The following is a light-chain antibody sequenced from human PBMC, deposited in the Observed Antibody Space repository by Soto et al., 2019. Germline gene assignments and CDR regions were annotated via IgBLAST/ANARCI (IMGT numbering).Light chain of an antibody. CDR1: QSISSW. Sequence: DIPMTQSPSTLSASVGDRVTITCRASQSISSWLAWYQQKPGKAPKLLIYDASSLESGVPSRFSGSGSGTEFTLTISSLQPDDFATYYCQQYNSYPLFGQGTKVEIK. CDR3: QQYNSYPL. J-gene: IGKJ1*01. V-gene: IGKV1-5*01. CDR2: DAS.